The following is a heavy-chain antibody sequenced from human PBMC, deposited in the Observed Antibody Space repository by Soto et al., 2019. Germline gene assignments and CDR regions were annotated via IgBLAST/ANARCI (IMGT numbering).Heavy chain of an antibody. D-gene: IGHD3-3*01. CDR2: LCSSSSYT. Sequence: QVQLVESGGGLVKPGGSLRLSCAASVFTFSDYYMSWIRPAPGKGLEWVSCLCSSSSYTNYADSVKGRFTIDRDNAKNSLYLQMNGLRDEDTAVYYCARGHTGGVTSFYYYYGMDVWGQGTTVTVSS. CDR1: VFTFSDYY. V-gene: IGHV3-11*06. J-gene: IGHJ6*02. CDR3: ARGHTGGVTSFYYYYGMDV.